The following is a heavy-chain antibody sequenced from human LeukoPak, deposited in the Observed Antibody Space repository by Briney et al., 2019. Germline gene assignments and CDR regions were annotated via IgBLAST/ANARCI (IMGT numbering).Heavy chain of an antibody. CDR2: IKSKTDGGTT. V-gene: IGHV3-15*01. CDR1: GFTFSNAW. D-gene: IGHD6-19*01. J-gene: IGHJ4*02. CDR3: MSHSSGWYPFDY. Sequence: GGSLRLSCAASGFTFSNAWMSWVRQAPGKGLEGVGRIKSKTDGGTTDYAAPVKGRFTISRDDSKNTLYLQMNSLKTEDTAVYYCMSHSSGWYPFDYWGRGTLVTVSS.